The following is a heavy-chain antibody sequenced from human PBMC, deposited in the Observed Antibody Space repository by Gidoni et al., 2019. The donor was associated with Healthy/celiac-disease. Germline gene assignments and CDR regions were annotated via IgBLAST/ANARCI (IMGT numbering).Heavy chain of an antibody. CDR1: GFTFSNAW. CDR2: IKSKTDGGTT. Sequence: EVQLVEYGGGLGKPGGSRRRSGAASGFTFSNAWMSWVRQAPGKGLEWVGRIKSKTDGGTTDYAAPVKGRFTISRDDSKNTLYLQMNSLKTEDTAVYYCTLEAKYYYYYYMDVWGKGTTVTVSS. D-gene: IGHD5-12*01. J-gene: IGHJ6*03. CDR3: TLEAKYYYYYYMDV. V-gene: IGHV3-15*01.